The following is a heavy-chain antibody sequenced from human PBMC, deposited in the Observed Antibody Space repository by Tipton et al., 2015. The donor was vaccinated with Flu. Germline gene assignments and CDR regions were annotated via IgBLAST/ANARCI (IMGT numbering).Heavy chain of an antibody. Sequence: TLSLTCTVSGYSISSDYYWGWIRQPPGKGLEWIGNIFHTGNTYYNPSLKSRVTISVDTSKNQFSLKVISVTAADTAVYYCARRSYSNYVSVPKNWFDPWGQGTLVTVSS. J-gene: IGHJ5*02. CDR1: GYSISSDYY. D-gene: IGHD4-11*01. CDR3: ARRSYSNYVSVPKNWFDP. V-gene: IGHV4-38-2*02. CDR2: IFHTGNT.